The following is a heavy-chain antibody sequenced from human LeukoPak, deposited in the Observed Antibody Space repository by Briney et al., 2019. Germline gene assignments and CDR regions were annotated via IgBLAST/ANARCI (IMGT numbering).Heavy chain of an antibody. CDR3: ASFGSGSYYNYYYYMDV. D-gene: IGHD3-10*01. CDR2: IIPIFGTA. V-gene: IGHV1-69*05. CDR1: GGTFSSYA. J-gene: IGHJ6*03. Sequence: SVKVSCKASGGTFSSYAISWVRQAPGQGLEWMGRIIPIFGTANYAQKFQGRATITTDESTSTAYMELSSLRSEDTAVYYCASFGSGSYYNYYYYMDVWGKGTTVTVSS.